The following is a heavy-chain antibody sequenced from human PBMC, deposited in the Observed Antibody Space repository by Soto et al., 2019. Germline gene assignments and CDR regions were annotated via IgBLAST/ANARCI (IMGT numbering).Heavy chain of an antibody. Sequence: ASVKVSCKASGYTFTSYGISWVRQAPGQGLEWMGWISAYNGNTNYAQKFQGRVTMTRDTSTSTVYMELSSLRSEDTAVYYCALRVAVAGTPPWFDPWGQGALVTVSS. V-gene: IGHV1-18*01. CDR3: ALRVAVAGTPPWFDP. D-gene: IGHD6-19*01. J-gene: IGHJ5*02. CDR2: ISAYNGNT. CDR1: GYTFTSYG.